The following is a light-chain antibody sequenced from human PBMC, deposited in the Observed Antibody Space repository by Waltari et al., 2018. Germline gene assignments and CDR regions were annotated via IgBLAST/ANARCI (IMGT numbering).Light chain of an antibody. V-gene: IGKV3-11*01. CDR2: DAS. CDR1: QSVSSY. Sequence: EIGFSQSPATLSLSPGERATLSCRASQSVSSYLAWYQQKPGQAPRLLIYDASNRATGIPARFSGSGSGTDFTLTISSLEPEDFAVYYCQQRSNSYTFGQGTKLEIK. CDR3: QQRSNSYT. J-gene: IGKJ2*01.